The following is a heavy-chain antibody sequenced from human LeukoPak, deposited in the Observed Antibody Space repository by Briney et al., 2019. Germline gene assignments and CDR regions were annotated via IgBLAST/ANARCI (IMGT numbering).Heavy chain of an antibody. CDR3: VKRIVVADKFDY. V-gene: IGHV3-30*02. J-gene: IGHJ4*02. CDR1: GFTFSTFG. CDR2: IRYDGGNK. D-gene: IGHD6-19*01. Sequence: GGSLRLSCVASGFTFSTFGMHWVRRAPGKGLEWVAFIRYDGGNKYYADSVKGRFTISRDNSKNTLYLQMDSLRVEDTAVYYCVKRIVVADKFDYWGQGSLVTVSS.